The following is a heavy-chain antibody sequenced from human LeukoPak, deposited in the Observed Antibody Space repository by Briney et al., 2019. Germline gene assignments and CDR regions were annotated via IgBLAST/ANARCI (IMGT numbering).Heavy chain of an antibody. D-gene: IGHD2-15*01. V-gene: IGHV4-31*03. Sequence: PSETLSLTCTVSVGSISSGGYYWSWIRQHPGKGLEWIGHIYYSGSTYYNPSLKSRVTISVDTSKNQFSLKVSSVTAADTAVYYYARDRGIFIDYWGQGTLVTVSS. J-gene: IGHJ4*02. CDR1: VGSISSGGYY. CDR2: IYYSGST. CDR3: ARDRGIFIDY.